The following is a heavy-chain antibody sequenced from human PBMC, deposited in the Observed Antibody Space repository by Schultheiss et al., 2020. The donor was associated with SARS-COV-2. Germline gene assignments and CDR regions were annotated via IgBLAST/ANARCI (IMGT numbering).Heavy chain of an antibody. V-gene: IGHV3-48*04. Sequence: GGSLRLSCAASGFTFSSYAMSWVRQAPGKGLEWVSYISSSGSTIYYADSVKGRFTISRDNAKNSLYLQMNSLRAEDTAVYYCARDSRYGDHMKPYNWFDPWGQGTLVTVSS. CDR2: ISSSGSTI. CDR1: GFTFSSYA. J-gene: IGHJ5*02. CDR3: ARDSRYGDHMKPYNWFDP. D-gene: IGHD4-17*01.